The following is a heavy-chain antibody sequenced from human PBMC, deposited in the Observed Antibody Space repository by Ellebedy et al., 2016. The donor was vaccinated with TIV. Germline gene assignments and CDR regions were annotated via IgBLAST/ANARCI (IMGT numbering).Heavy chain of an antibody. J-gene: IGHJ5*02. CDR1: GYTFTSYA. D-gene: IGHD2-15*01. Sequence: ASVKVSCKASGYTFTSYAMNWVRQAPGQRLEWMGWINAGNGNTKYSQKFQGRVTITRDTSASTAYMELSSLRSEDTAVYYCARAFLLVVAATDNWFDPWGQGTLVTVSS. CDR2: INAGNGNT. CDR3: ARAFLLVVAATDNWFDP. V-gene: IGHV1-3*01.